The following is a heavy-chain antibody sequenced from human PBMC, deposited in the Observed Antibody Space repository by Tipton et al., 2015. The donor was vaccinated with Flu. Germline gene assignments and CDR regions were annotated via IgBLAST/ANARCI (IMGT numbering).Heavy chain of an antibody. Sequence: TLSLTCTIYGGSFSGYIGSWIRQSPGKGLEWIAEIDQSGTTSYNPSLKSRVTISVDTSNNQLSLTVTSMTAADTAVYYCARSFRVAVIGGMDVWGQGTTVIVSS. CDR1: GGSFSGYI. D-gene: IGHD2-21*01. J-gene: IGHJ6*02. V-gene: IGHV4-34*01. CDR3: ARSFRVAVIGGMDV. CDR2: IDQSGTT.